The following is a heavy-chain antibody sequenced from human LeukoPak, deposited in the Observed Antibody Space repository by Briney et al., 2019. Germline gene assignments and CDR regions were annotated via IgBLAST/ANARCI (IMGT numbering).Heavy chain of an antibody. Sequence: GGSLRLSCAASGFTFSDSAIHWVRQASGKGLEWVGRIRSKAKSYATAYAASVKGRFTISRDDSKNTAYLQMNSLKTEDTAVYYCTREATGSSYYYYYMDVWGKGTTVTISS. CDR3: TREATGSSYYYYYMDV. J-gene: IGHJ6*03. CDR2: IRSKAKSYAT. CDR1: GFTFSDSA. D-gene: IGHD1-26*01. V-gene: IGHV3-73*01.